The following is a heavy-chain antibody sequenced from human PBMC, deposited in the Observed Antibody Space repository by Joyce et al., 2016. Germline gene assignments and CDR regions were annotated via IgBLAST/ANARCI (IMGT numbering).Heavy chain of an antibody. Sequence: EVQLVESGGDLVQPGGSRRLSCAASGFTFSAYNMDWVRQAPGKGLGWVSYIRRTSDTIYYADSVKGRFAISRDNDKNSLYLQMNSLRVEDTAVYYCVRDGGKAGNMDIWGQGTTVTVSS. CDR3: VRDGGKAGNMDI. CDR2: IRRTSDTI. D-gene: IGHD6-25*01. CDR1: GFTFSAYN. J-gene: IGHJ6*02. V-gene: IGHV3-48*01.